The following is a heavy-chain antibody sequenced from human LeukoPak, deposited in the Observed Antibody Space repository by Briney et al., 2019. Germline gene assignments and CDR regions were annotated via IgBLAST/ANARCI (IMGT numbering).Heavy chain of an antibody. CDR2: IYYSGST. Sequence: SETLSLTCTVSGGSLSSGGYYWSWIRQHPGKGLEWIGYIYYSGSTYYNPSLKSRVTISVDTSKNQFSLKLSSVTAADTAVYYCARDRGDYYDSSGYDYWGQGTLVTVSS. D-gene: IGHD3-22*01. J-gene: IGHJ4*02. CDR3: ARDRGDYYDSSGYDY. V-gene: IGHV4-31*03. CDR1: GGSLSSGGYY.